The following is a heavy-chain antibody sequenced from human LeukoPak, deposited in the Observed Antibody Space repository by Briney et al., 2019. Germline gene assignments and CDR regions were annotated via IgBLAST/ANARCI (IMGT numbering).Heavy chain of an antibody. V-gene: IGHV1-18*01. D-gene: IGHD4/OR15-4a*01. Sequence: TGESLKISCKASGYTFTSYGLSWVRQAPGQGLEWMGWISAYNGNTNYAQKLQGRVTMTTDTSTSTAYMELRSLRSDDTAVYYCARGRLWTIYAFDIWGQGTMVTVSS. CDR2: ISAYNGNT. J-gene: IGHJ3*02. CDR1: GYTFTSYG. CDR3: ARGRLWTIYAFDI.